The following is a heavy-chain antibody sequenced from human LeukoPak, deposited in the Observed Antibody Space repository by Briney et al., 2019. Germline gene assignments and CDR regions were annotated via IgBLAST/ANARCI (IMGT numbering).Heavy chain of an antibody. V-gene: IGHV4-39*01. CDR2: IYYSKNT. J-gene: IGHJ4*02. Sequence: SETLSLTCTVSGGSISSSSAYWGWIRQPPGKGLEWIGSIYYSKNTYYNPSLKSRVTISADTSKNQFSLTLGSVSATDTAVYYCVRPRGFSYGYFDYWGQGTLVTVSS. CDR3: VRPRGFSYGYFDY. D-gene: IGHD5-18*01. CDR1: GGSISSSSAY.